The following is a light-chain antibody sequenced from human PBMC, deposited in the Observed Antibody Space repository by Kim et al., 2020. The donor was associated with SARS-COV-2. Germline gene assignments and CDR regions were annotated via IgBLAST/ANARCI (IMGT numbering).Light chain of an antibody. V-gene: IGKV3-20*01. J-gene: IGKJ2*02. CDR1: QSVSDNY. CDR3: QQYDTSPSCT. CDR2: GAS. Sequence: EIVLTQSPGTLSLSPGERATLSCRASQSVSDNYLAWYQQKPGQAPRLLIYGASSRATGIPERFSGSGSGTDFTLTISRLEPEDFAVYYCQQYDTSPSCTFGQGTKLEI.